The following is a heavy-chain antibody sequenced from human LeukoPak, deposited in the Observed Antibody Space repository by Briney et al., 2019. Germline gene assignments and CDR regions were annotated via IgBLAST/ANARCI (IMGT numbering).Heavy chain of an antibody. CDR2: INPNSGGT. CDR3: ARVRSIAAAGKEFDY. J-gene: IGHJ4*02. Sequence: GASVKVSCKASGYTFTGYYMHWVRQAPGQGLEWMGWINPNSGGTNYAQKFQGRVTMTRDTSISTAYMELSRLRSDDTAVYYCARVRSIAAAGKEFDYWSQGTLVTVSS. D-gene: IGHD6-13*01. CDR1: GYTFTGYY. V-gene: IGHV1-2*02.